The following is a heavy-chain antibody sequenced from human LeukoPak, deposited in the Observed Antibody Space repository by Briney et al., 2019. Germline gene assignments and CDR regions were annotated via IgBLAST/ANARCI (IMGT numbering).Heavy chain of an antibody. CDR3: ANSGYSYGYRGYFDY. V-gene: IGHV1-2*02. Sequence: ASVTVSCKASGYTFTGYYMHWVRQAPGQGLEWMGWINPNSGGTNYAQKFQGRVTMTRDTSISTAYMELSRLRSDDTAVYHCANSGYSYGYRGYFDYWGQGTLVTVSS. CDR1: GYTFTGYY. CDR2: INPNSGGT. J-gene: IGHJ4*02. D-gene: IGHD5-18*01.